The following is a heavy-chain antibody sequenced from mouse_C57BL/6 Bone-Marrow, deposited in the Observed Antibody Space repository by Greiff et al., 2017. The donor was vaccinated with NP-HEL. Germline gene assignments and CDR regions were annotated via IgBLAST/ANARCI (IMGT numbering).Heavy chain of an antibody. CDR1: GFNIKNTY. V-gene: IGHV14-3*01. D-gene: IGHD1-1*01. Sequence: DVQLQESVAELVRPGASVKLSCTASGFNIKNTYMHWVKQRPEQGLEWIGRIDPANGSTKYAPKFTGQATITAEKSSNTAYLQLSSLTSEYTDIYYCARALFITTVGARYYYAMYYWGQGTSVTVSS. CDR2: IDPANGST. J-gene: IGHJ4*01. CDR3: ARALFITTVGARYYYAMYY.